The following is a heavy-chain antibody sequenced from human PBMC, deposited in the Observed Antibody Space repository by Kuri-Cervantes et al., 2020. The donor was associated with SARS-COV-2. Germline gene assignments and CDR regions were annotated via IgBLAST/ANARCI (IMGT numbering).Heavy chain of an antibody. D-gene: IGHD2-2*01. CDR2: INRSGST. V-gene: IGHV4-34*01. Sequence: SETLSLTCAVYGGSFSGYYWSWIRQPPGKGLEWIGEINRSGSTNYNPSLKSRVTISVDTSKNQFSLKLSSVTAADTAVYYCAGWPVVPAANPKWGIDYWGQGTLVTVSS. CDR3: AGWPVVPAANPKWGIDY. J-gene: IGHJ4*02. CDR1: GGSFSGYY.